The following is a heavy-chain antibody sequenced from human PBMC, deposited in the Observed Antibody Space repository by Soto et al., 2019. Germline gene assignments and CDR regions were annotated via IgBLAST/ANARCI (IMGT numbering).Heavy chain of an antibody. CDR2: ISGSSGSI. V-gene: IGHV3-23*01. J-gene: IGHJ5*02. CDR1: GFTFSSYA. D-gene: IGHD6-19*01. Sequence: PGGSLRLFCAASGFTFSSYAMSWVRQAPGKGLEWVSGISGSSGSIGYADSVKGRFTISRDNAKNTLYLQMNSLRAEDTALYYCAKDHVAGSIDFPGNWFDPWGQGTLVTVSS. CDR3: AKDHVAGSIDFPGNWFDP.